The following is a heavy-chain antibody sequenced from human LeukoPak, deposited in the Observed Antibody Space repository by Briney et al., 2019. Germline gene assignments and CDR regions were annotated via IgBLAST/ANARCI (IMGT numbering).Heavy chain of an antibody. J-gene: IGHJ4*02. V-gene: IGHV3-23*01. CDR1: GFTFSSYG. CDR3: AKVRDYDYGDYAADY. CDR2: ISGSGGST. Sequence: PGGSLRLSCAASGFTFSSYGMSWVRQAPGKGLEWVSAISGSGGSTYYADSVKGRFTISRDNSKNTLYLQMNSLRAEDTAVYYCAKVRDYDYGDYAADYWGQGTLVTVSS. D-gene: IGHD4-17*01.